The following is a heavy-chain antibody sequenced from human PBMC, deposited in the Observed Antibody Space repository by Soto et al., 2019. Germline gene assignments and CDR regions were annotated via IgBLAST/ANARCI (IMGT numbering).Heavy chain of an antibody. D-gene: IGHD6-19*01. Sequence: QVQLQESGPGLVKPSGTLSLTCAVSGGSISSSNWWSWVRQPPGKGLEWIGEINHSGSTNYNPSPTRRVTISVDKSTTHFSLKLSSVTAADTAVYYCARVAVAGTRFDYWGQGTLVTVSS. V-gene: IGHV4-4*02. CDR2: INHSGST. CDR3: ARVAVAGTRFDY. CDR1: GGSISSSNW. J-gene: IGHJ4*02.